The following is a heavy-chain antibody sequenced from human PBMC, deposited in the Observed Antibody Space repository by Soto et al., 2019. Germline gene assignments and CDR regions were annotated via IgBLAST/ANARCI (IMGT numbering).Heavy chain of an antibody. CDR1: GYTFTGYY. D-gene: IGHD2-2*01. CDR2: INPNSGGT. V-gene: IGHV1-2*04. CDR3: ARDLGYCSSTSCSYYYYGMDV. Sequence: GASVKVSCKASGYTFTGYYMHWVRQAPGQGLEWMGWINPNSGGTNYAQKFQGWVTMTRDTSISTAYMELSRLRSDDTAVYYCARDLGYCSSTSCSYYYYGMDVWGQGTTVTVSS. J-gene: IGHJ6*02.